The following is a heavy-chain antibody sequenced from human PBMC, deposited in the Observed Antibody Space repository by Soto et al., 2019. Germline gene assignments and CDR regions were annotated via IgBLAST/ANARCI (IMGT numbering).Heavy chain of an antibody. V-gene: IGHV4-30-4*01. Sequence: SETLSLTCTVSGGSISSGDYYWSWIRQPPGKGLEWIGYIYYSGSTYYNPSLKSRVTISVDTSKNQFSLKLSSVTAADTAVYYCARVPPGCSGGSCYSSNWFDPWGQGTLVTVSS. J-gene: IGHJ5*02. CDR1: GGSISSGDYY. CDR2: IYYSGST. CDR3: ARVPPGCSGGSCYSSNWFDP. D-gene: IGHD2-15*01.